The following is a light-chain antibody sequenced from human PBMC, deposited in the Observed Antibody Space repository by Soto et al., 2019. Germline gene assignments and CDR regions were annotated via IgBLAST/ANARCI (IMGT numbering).Light chain of an antibody. Sequence: EIVLPQSPATLSLSPGERATLSCRASQSVSSYLACYQQKPGQPPRLLIYDTSNRHTGIPARFSGSGSETEYTLTITSLEPEGFAIYYCQQRGNSYTFGQGTKLEIK. CDR3: QQRGNSYT. CDR1: QSVSSY. J-gene: IGKJ2*01. CDR2: DTS. V-gene: IGKV3-11*01.